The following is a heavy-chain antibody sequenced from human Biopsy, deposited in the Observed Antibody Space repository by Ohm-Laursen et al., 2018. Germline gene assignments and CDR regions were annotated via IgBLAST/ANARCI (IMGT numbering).Heavy chain of an antibody. V-gene: IGHV1-2*02. CDR1: AYSFGDHR. D-gene: IGHD3-3*01. Sequence: ASVKVSCKASAYSFGDHRIHWVRQAPGQGLEWMGWIDPISGGTNYAQKFQGRVTMTRDTPISTTYMELRRLTSDDTAVFYCARELGDFWGGRQFDFWGQGTLVTVSS. CDR2: IDPISGGT. CDR3: ARELGDFWGGRQFDF. J-gene: IGHJ5*01.